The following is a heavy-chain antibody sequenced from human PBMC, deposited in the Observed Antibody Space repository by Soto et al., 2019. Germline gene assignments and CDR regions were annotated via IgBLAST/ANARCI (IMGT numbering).Heavy chain of an antibody. CDR1: GFTFSSYA. CDR2: ISSNGGST. V-gene: IGHV3-64D*06. Sequence: GGSLRLSCSASGFTFSSYAMHWVRQAPGKGLEYVSAISSNGGSTYYADSVKGRFTISRDNSKNTLYLQMSSLRAEDTAVYYCANTYCSGGSCIGPIDYWGQGTLVTVSS. D-gene: IGHD2-15*01. J-gene: IGHJ4*02. CDR3: ANTYCSGGSCIGPIDY.